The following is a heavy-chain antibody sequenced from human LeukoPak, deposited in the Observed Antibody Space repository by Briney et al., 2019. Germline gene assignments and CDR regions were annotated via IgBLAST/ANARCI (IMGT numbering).Heavy chain of an antibody. CDR1: GGTFSSYA. V-gene: IGHV1-69*04. D-gene: IGHD3-22*01. CDR2: IIPILGIA. CDR3: ASEGPYCYDSSGNMDI. J-gene: IGHJ3*02. Sequence: PGASVKVSCKASGGTFSSYAISWVRQAPGQGLEWMGRIIPILGIANYAQKFQGRVTITADKSTSTAYMELSSLRSEDTAVYYCASEGPYCYDSSGNMDIWGQGTMVTVSS.